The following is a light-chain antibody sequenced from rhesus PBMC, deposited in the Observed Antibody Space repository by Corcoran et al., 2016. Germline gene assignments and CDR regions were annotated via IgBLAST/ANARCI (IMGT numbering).Light chain of an antibody. Sequence: DIQMTQSPSSLSASVGDTVTITCRASQGISSYLNWFQQKPGKAPKLLIYDASSLESGGPSRFSGSGSGTDFTLTISSLQPEDFAAYYCLQHNSYPLTFGGGTKVRSN. V-gene: IGKV1-28*03. J-gene: IGKJ4*01. CDR2: DAS. CDR1: QGISSY. CDR3: LQHNSYPLT.